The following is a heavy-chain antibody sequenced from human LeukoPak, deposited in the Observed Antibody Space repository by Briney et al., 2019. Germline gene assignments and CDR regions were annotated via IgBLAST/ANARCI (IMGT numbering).Heavy chain of an antibody. J-gene: IGHJ5*02. CDR2: IYYSGST. CDR3: ARRYCSGGSCYSDNWFDP. Sequence: SETLSLTCTVSGGSISSSSYYWGWIRQPPGKGLEWIGSIYYSGSTYYNPSLKSRVTISVDTSKNQFSLKLSSVTAADTAVYYCARRYCSGGSCYSDNWFDPWGQGTLVTVSS. CDR1: GGSISSSSYY. D-gene: IGHD2-15*01. V-gene: IGHV4-39*01.